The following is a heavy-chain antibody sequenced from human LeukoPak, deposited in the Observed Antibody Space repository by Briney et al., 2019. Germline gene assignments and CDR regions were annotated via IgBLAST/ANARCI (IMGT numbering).Heavy chain of an antibody. V-gene: IGHV3-30*02. J-gene: IGHJ4*02. CDR1: GFTFSTYG. Sequence: GGSLRLSCAASGFTFSTYGMHWVRQAPGKGLEWVAFIPYDGSNKYYADSMKGRFTISRDKSKNTLYLQMDSLRGEDTAVYYCAKDRPGYSSGWALDHWGQGTLVTVSS. CDR2: IPYDGSNK. D-gene: IGHD6-19*01. CDR3: AKDRPGYSSGWALDH.